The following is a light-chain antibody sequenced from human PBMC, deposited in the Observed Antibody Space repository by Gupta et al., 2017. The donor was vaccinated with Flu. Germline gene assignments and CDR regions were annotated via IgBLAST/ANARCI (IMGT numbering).Light chain of an antibody. CDR2: EVS. V-gene: IGLV2-14*01. CDR1: SSDVGGYNY. CDR3: ISHTSSSTLYV. Sequence: QSALTQPASVSGSPGQSITISCTGTSSDVGGYNYVSWYQQLPGKAPKLMIYEVSNRPSGVSNRFSGSKYGTTAALTITGLQAEDEADYYCISHTSSSTLYVFGTGTKVTVL. J-gene: IGLJ1*01.